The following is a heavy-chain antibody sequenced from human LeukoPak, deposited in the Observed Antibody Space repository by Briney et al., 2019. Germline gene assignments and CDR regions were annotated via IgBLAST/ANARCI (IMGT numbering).Heavy chain of an antibody. CDR1: GGSLHAYF. Sequence: SETLSLTCTVAGGSLHAYFWSWIRQPPGERLEWSGHIYSSGNTKYTPSLESRVTISADTSKNQFSLKLTSVTAADTAVYYCVRGATIINYGGQGTLVTVSS. J-gene: IGHJ4*02. V-gene: IGHV4-4*09. CDR2: IYSSGNT. D-gene: IGHD5-12*01. CDR3: VRGATIINY.